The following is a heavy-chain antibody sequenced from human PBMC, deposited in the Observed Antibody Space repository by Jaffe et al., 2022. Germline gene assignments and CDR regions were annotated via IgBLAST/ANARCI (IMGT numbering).Heavy chain of an antibody. CDR1: GFIFSNYA. CDR3: AKDPTMTSVRGFDY. V-gene: IGHV3-30*02. Sequence: QVQLVESGGGVVQPGESLRLSCAASGFIFSNYAMHWVRQAPGKGLEWVAFIRFDGSDKYYVDSVKGRFTISRDNSKNTLYLQMNSLRADDTAVYYCAKDPTMTSVRGFDYWGQGTLVTVSS. D-gene: IGHD4-17*01. J-gene: IGHJ4*02. CDR2: IRFDGSDK.